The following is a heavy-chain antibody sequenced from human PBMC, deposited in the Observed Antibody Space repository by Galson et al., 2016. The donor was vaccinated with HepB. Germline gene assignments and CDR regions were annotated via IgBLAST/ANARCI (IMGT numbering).Heavy chain of an antibody. V-gene: IGHV3-30*04. J-gene: IGHJ6*02. D-gene: IGHD3-10*01. CDR3: ARGATSYGRYYYGLDL. CDR1: GYVFSTYA. Sequence: SLRLSCAGSGYVFSTYAMHWVRQAPGKGLEWVAVIPYDGSENYYANPVKGRFTISRDNSKNTLYLQMNSLRPQDSAVYYCARGATSYGRYYYGLDLWGRGTTVSVSS. CDR2: IPYDGSEN.